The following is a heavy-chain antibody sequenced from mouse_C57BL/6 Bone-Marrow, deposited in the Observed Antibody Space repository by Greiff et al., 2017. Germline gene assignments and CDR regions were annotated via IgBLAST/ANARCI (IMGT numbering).Heavy chain of an antibody. CDR2: IYPGSGST. V-gene: IGHV1-55*01. D-gene: IGHD1-1*01. Sequence: QVQLQQPGAELVKPGASVKMSCKASGYTFTSYWITWVKQRPGQGLEWIGDIYPGSGSTNYNEKFKSKATLTVDTSSSTAYMQLSSLTSEDSAVYYCARDYGSNVYDFDYWGQGTTLTVSS. CDR1: GYTFTSYW. CDR3: ARDYGSNVYDFDY. J-gene: IGHJ2*01.